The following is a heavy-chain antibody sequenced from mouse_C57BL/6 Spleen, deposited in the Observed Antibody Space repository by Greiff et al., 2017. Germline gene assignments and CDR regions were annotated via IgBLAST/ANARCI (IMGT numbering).Heavy chain of an antibody. D-gene: IGHD2-3*01. CDR2: ISSGGDYI. Sequence: EVKVVESGEGLVKPGGSLKLSCAASGFTFSSYAMSWVRQTPEKRLEWVAYISSGGDYIYYADTVKGRFTISRDNARNTLYLQMSSLKSEDTAMYYCTREDGYYVAYWGQGTLVTVSA. CDR1: GFTFSSYA. CDR3: TREDGYYVAY. V-gene: IGHV5-9-1*02. J-gene: IGHJ3*01.